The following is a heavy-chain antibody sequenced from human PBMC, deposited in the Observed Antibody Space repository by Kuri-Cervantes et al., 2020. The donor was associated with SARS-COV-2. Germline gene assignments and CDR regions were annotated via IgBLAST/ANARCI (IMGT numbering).Heavy chain of an antibody. V-gene: IGHV1-2*02. D-gene: IGHD2-2*01. Sequence: ASVKVSCKASGYTFTSYYMHWVRQAPGQGLERMGWINPNSGGTNYAQKFQGRVTMTRDTSISTAYMELSRLRSDDTAVYYCARACSSTSCYFSEFDYWGQGTLVTVSS. CDR1: GYTFTSYY. CDR2: INPNSGGT. J-gene: IGHJ4*02. CDR3: ARACSSTSCYFSEFDY.